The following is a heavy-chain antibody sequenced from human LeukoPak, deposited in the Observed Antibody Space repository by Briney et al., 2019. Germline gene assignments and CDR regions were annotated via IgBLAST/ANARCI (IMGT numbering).Heavy chain of an antibody. CDR2: ISYDKTTK. Sequence: GGALRLSSVGSRVTFSSDIIRSGRHVPGKRREWGSVISYDKTTKHYTDSVKGRVTISRDNYKKILYLQMNRMRPADTAVYCCAKVESSLMLWGIIAGGSLDWWGERTLVTVSS. D-gene: IGHD3-16*01. CDR1: RVTFSSDI. CDR3: AKVESSLMLWGIIAGGSLDW. J-gene: IGHJ4*02. V-gene: IGHV3-30*18.